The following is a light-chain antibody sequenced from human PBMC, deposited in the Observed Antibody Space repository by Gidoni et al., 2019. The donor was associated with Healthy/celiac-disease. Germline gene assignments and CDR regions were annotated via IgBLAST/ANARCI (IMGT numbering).Light chain of an antibody. V-gene: IGKV3-11*01. J-gene: IGKJ4*01. CDR3: QQRSNWPTT. CDR2: DAS. Sequence: DIVLTQSPATLSLSPGERATRSCRASQSVSSYLAWYQQKPGQAPRLLIYDASNRATGIQARFSGSGSGTDFTLTSRSLEPEDFAVYYCQQRSNWPTTFGGXTKVEIK. CDR1: QSVSSY.